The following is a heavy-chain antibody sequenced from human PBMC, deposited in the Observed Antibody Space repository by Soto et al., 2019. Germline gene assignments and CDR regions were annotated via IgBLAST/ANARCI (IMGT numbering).Heavy chain of an antibody. CDR3: ASQRGLHPLYGMDV. V-gene: IGHV3-11*06. J-gene: IGHJ6*02. D-gene: IGHD4-4*01. CDR1: GFTFSDYY. CDR2: ISGRNTFT. Sequence: PGGSLRLSCAASGFTFSDYYMSWIRQAPGKGLEWISYISGRNTFTQYADSVKGRFTISRDNAKNSLYLQLNSLTAEDTAVYYCASQRGLHPLYGMDVWGQGTTVTVSS.